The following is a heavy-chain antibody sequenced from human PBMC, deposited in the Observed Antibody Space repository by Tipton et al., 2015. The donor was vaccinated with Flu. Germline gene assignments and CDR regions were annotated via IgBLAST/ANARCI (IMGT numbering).Heavy chain of an antibody. V-gene: IGHV4-4*07. CDR3: AGLGGLWSGSSTIEFFDY. J-gene: IGHJ4*01. D-gene: IGHD3-3*01. CDR1: GDSFTRYF. CDR2: VFASGST. Sequence: TLSLTCNVSGDSFTRYFWSWTRQPAGKGLEWVGRVFASGSTHYNPSLKSRVTMSMDASKNQFSLKLRSVTAADTAIYYCAGLGGLWSGSSTIEFFDYWGHGLLVTVSS.